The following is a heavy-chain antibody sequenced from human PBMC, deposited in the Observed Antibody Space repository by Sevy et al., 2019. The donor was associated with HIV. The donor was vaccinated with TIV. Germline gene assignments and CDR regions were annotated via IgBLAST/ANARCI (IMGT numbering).Heavy chain of an antibody. CDR3: ARGLGGISAAGGGLDFDY. J-gene: IGHJ4*02. Sequence: ASVKVSCKASGYTFTSYDINWVRQATGQGLEWMGWMNPNSGNTGYAQMFQGRVTITRNTSISTAYMELSSLRSEDTAVYYCARGLGGISAAGGGLDFDYWGQGTLVTVSS. CDR2: MNPNSGNT. V-gene: IGHV1-8*03. D-gene: IGHD6-13*01. CDR1: GYTFTSYD.